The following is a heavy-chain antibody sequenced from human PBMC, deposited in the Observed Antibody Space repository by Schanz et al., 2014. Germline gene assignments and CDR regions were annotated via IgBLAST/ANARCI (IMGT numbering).Heavy chain of an antibody. CDR1: GYTFTSYG. CDR3: ARAKRFGDMDV. CDR2: ISPYTGNT. V-gene: IGHV1-18*01. Sequence: QVQLVQSGAEVKKPGASVKVSCKASGYTFTSYGISWVRQAPGQGLEWMGWISPYTGNTHYFDKMEGRVTMTTDTSTSTAYMELRSLRSDDTAVFYCARAKRFGDMDVWGQGTTXTVSS. D-gene: IGHD3-10*01. J-gene: IGHJ6*02.